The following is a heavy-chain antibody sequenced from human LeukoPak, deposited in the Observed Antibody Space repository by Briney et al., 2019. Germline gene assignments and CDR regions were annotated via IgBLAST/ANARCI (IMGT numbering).Heavy chain of an antibody. CDR1: GGSFSGYY. Sequence: PSETLSLTCAVYGGSFSGYYWSWIRQPPGKGLEWIGEINHSGSTNYNPSLKSRVTISVDTSKNQFSLKLSSVTAADTAVYYCARAPHYGGKASGYFDYWGQGTLVTVSS. J-gene: IGHJ4*02. CDR2: INHSGST. CDR3: ARAPHYGGKASGYFDY. D-gene: IGHD4-23*01. V-gene: IGHV4-34*01.